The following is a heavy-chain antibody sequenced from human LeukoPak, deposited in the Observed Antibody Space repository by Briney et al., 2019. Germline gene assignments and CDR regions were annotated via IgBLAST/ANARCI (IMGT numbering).Heavy chain of an antibody. Sequence: HPGGSLRLSCAASGFTFSSYGMSWVRQAPGKGLEWVSAISGSGGSTYYADSVKGRFTISRDNSKNTLYLQMNSLRAEDMAVYYCARGCSCHGDYVSGHAFDIWGQGTMVTVSS. CDR3: ARGCSCHGDYVSGHAFDI. CDR2: ISGSGGST. CDR1: GFTFSSYG. V-gene: IGHV3-23*01. J-gene: IGHJ3*02. D-gene: IGHD4-17*01.